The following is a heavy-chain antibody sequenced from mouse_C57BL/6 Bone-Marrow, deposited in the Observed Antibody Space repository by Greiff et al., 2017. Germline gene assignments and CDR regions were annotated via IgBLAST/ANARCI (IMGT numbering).Heavy chain of an antibody. CDR2: IDPENGDT. D-gene: IGHD1-1*01. J-gene: IGHJ4*01. Sequence: VQLKQSGAELVRPGASVKLSCTASGFNIKDDYMHWVKQRPEQGLEWIGWIDPENGDTEYASKFQGKATITADTSSNTAYLQLSSLTSEDTAVYYCTTSLYYGSSYVYAMDYWGQGTSVTVSS. CDR1: GFNIKDDY. V-gene: IGHV14-4*01. CDR3: TTSLYYGSSYVYAMDY.